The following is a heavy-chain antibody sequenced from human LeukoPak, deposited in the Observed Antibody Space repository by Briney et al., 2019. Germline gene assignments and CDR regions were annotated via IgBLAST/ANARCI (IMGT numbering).Heavy chain of an antibody. V-gene: IGHV3-11*04. CDR2: ISSSGSTI. D-gene: IGHD1-26*01. J-gene: IGHJ4*02. Sequence: PGGSLRLCCAASGFTVSTNYMSWVRQAPGKGLEWVSYISSSGSTIYYADSVKGRFTISRDNAKNSLYLQMNSLRAEDTAVYYCARFDSGSYDSFDYWGQGTLVTVSS. CDR3: ARFDSGSYDSFDY. CDR1: GFTVSTNY.